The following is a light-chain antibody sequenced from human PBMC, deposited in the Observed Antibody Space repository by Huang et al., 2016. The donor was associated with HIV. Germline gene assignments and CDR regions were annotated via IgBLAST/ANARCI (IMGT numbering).Light chain of an antibody. J-gene: IGKJ4*01. CDR1: QIFSNSY. CDR2: GAS. CDR3: QQYGSPT. V-gene: IGKV3-20*01. Sequence: VVLTQSPATLSLSPGDRATLSCRASQIFSNSYLAWYQQKPGQPPRLLMYGASNRATGIPDRFGGSGSGTHFTLTISRLEPEDFAVYYCQQYGSPTFGGGTKVE.